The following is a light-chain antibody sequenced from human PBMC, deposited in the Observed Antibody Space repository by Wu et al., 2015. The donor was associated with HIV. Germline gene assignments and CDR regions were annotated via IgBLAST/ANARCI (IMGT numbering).Light chain of an antibody. CDR3: QQYGSSPR. Sequence: EIVLMRSPGTLSLPPGERATLSCRASQSVSSSYLAWYQQKPGQAPRLLIYGASSRATGIPDRFSGSGSGTDFTLTISRLEPEDFAVYYCQQYGSSPRFGQGTKLEIK. CDR2: GAS. CDR1: QSVSSSY. V-gene: IGKV3-20*01. J-gene: IGKJ2*03.